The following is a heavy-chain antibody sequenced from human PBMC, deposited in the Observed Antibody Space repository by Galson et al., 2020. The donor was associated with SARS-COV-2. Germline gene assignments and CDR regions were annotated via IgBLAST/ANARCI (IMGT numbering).Heavy chain of an antibody. V-gene: IGHV1-2*04. Sequence: ASVKVSCKASGYTFNGYYLHWVRQAPGQGLEWMGWINPNSGGTTYAENFQDWVTMTRDTSISTAYMELSRLRSDDTAVYYCARDNDHDAFDIWGQGTMVTVSS. J-gene: IGHJ3*02. D-gene: IGHD1-1*01. CDR2: INPNSGGT. CDR1: GYTFNGYY. CDR3: ARDNDHDAFDI.